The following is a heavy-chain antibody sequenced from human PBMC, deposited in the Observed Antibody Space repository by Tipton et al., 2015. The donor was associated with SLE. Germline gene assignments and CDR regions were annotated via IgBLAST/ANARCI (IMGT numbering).Heavy chain of an antibody. V-gene: IGHV3-9*01. Sequence: SLRLSCAASGFTFDDYAMHWVRQAPGKGLEWVSGISWNSGSIGYADSVKGRFTISRDNAKNSLYLQMNSLRAEDTALYYCVKGLGPPVGAFDIWGQGTMVTVSS. CDR1: GFTFDDYA. J-gene: IGHJ3*02. D-gene: IGHD3-16*01. CDR3: VKGLGPPVGAFDI. CDR2: ISWNSGSI.